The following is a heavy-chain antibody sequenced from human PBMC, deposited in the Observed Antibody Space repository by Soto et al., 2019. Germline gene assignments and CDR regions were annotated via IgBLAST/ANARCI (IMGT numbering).Heavy chain of an antibody. V-gene: IGHV4-39*01. CDR3: ARPRGGAVAGTWFNT. CDR1: GGSISTSSFY. Sequence: QLQLQESGPGLVKPSETLSLTCTVSGGSISTSSFYWGWIRQPPGKGLAWIGSMYNSGSPYYNPSLKSRVTISVDTSKNQFSLKLSSVTAADTAVYYCARPRGGAVAGTWFNTWGQGTLVTVSS. J-gene: IGHJ5*02. CDR2: MYNSGSP. D-gene: IGHD6-19*01.